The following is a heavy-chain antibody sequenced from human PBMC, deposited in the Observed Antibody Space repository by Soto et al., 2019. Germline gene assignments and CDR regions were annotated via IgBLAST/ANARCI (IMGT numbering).Heavy chain of an antibody. V-gene: IGHV4-38-2*01. CDR1: GYSIASGYY. CDR2: IYHAGSV. Sequence: SETLSLTCAVSGYSIASGYYWAWIRQSPGKGLEWIGSIYHAGSVYYNPSLNSRVAVSLDTSKNHFSLKLTSVTAADTAVYYCARTLHSYCMDVWRQGTPVT. CDR3: ARTLHSYCMDV. J-gene: IGHJ6*02.